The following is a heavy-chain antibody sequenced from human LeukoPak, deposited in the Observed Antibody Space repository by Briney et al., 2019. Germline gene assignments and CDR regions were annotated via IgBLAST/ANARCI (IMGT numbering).Heavy chain of an antibody. V-gene: IGHV3-23*01. CDR2: ISGSGGST. J-gene: IGHJ4*02. D-gene: IGHD4-23*01. Sequence: GGSLRLSCAASGFTFSSYGMSWVRQAPGKGLEWVSAISGSGGSTYYADSVKGRFTISRDNSKNTLYLQMNSLRAEDTAVYYCAKDINYGGNSYFDYWGQGTLVTVSS. CDR3: AKDINYGGNSYFDY. CDR1: GFTFSSYG.